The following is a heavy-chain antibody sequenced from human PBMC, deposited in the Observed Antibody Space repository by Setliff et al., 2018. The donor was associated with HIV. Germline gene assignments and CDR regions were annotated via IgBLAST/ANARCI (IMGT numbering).Heavy chain of an antibody. Sequence: GGSLRLSCAASGFSFSTYAMGWVRQAPGKGLEWVSTVGAVGSPKFYAESVKGRFTISKDNSKNTLYLQMTSLRDEDTALYYCATGGMAAAGPGGGHGLDVWGQGTTVTVSS. D-gene: IGHD6-13*01. CDR1: GFSFSTYA. CDR2: VGAVGSPK. J-gene: IGHJ6*02. V-gene: IGHV3-23*01. CDR3: ATGGMAAAGPGGGHGLDV.